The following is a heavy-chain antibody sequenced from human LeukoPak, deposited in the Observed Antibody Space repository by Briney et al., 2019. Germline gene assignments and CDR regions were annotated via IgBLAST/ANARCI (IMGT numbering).Heavy chain of an antibody. CDR3: AKGGGTGYSSSWYSN. Sequence: PGGSLRLSCAASGFTFSTYWMNWFRQTPGKGLEWVAKIKADGGEKDHVASVKGRFTISRDNSKNTLYLQMDSLRAGDTAVYYCAKGGGTGYSSSWYSNWGQGTLVTVSS. V-gene: IGHV3-7*01. J-gene: IGHJ4*02. D-gene: IGHD6-13*01. CDR2: IKADGGEK. CDR1: GFTFSTYW.